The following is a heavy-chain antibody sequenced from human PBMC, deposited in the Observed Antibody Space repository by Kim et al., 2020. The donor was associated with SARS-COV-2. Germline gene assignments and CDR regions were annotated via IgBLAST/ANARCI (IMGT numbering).Heavy chain of an antibody. CDR2: GNT. V-gene: IGHV1-8*01. D-gene: IGHD6-19*01. J-gene: IGHJ4*02. CDR3: ARGQWRSDY. Sequence: GNTGYAQKFQGRVTMTRNTSISTAYMELSSLRSEDTAVYYCARGQWRSDYWGQGTLVTVSS.